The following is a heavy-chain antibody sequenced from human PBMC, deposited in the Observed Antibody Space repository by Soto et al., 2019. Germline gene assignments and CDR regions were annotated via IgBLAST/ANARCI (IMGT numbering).Heavy chain of an antibody. CDR1: GFTVSTKY. J-gene: IGHJ4*02. CDR3: ARDPWAEDY. V-gene: IGHV3-66*01. CDR2: IYSGGST. Sequence: EVQLVESGGGLVQPGGSLRLSCAASGFTVSTKYMSWVRQAPGKGLEWVSVIYSGGSTFYADSVRGRFTISRDNSKNTVNLQRNSLRAEDTAVYYCARDPWAEDYLGQGTLVTVSS. D-gene: IGHD3-16*01.